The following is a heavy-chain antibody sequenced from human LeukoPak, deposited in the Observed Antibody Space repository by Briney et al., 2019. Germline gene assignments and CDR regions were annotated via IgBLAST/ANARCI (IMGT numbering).Heavy chain of an antibody. CDR2: IYYSGST. CDR1: GGSISSGGYY. V-gene: IGHV4-31*03. CDR3: ARLKYQLNNIGWFDP. D-gene: IGHD2-2*01. J-gene: IGHJ5*02. Sequence: PSETLSLTCTVSGGSISSGGYYWSWIRQHPGKGLEWIGYIYYSGSTYYNPSLKSRVTISVDTSKNQFSLKLSSVTAADTAVYYCARLKYQLNNIGWFDPWGQGALVTVSS.